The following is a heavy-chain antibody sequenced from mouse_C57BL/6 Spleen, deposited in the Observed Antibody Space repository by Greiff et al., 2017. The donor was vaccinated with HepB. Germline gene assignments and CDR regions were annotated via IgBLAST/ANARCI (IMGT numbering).Heavy chain of an antibody. CDR3: ARRTGSPYWFDY. J-gene: IGHJ2*01. CDR1: GYTFTSYW. V-gene: IGHV1-64*01. Sequence: QVQLQQPGAELVKPGASVKLSCKASGYTFTSYWMHWVKQRPGQGLEWIGMIHPNSGSTNYNEKFKSKATLTVDKSSSTAYMQLSSLTSEDSAVYYCARRTGSPYWFDYWGQGTTLTVSS. D-gene: IGHD4-1*01. CDR2: IHPNSGST.